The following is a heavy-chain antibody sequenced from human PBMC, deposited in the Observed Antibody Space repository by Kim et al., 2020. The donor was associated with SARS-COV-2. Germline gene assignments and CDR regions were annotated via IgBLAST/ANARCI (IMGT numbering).Heavy chain of an antibody. J-gene: IGHJ4*02. Sequence: NKYYADSVKGRFTISRDNSKNTLYLQMNSLRAEDTAAYYCARVGGTGVGYWGQGTLVTVSS. V-gene: IGHV3-33*01. D-gene: IGHD7-27*01. CDR2: NK. CDR3: ARVGGTGVGY.